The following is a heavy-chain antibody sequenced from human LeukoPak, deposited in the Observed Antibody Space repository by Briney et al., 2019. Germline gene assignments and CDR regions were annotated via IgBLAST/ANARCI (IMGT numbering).Heavy chain of an antibody. J-gene: IGHJ4*02. CDR1: GFTFSSYS. D-gene: IGHD6-19*01. Sequence: GGSLRLSCAASGFTFSSYSMNWVRQAPGKGLEWVSSISSSSSTIYYADSVKGRFTISRDNAKNSLYLQMNSLRAEDTAVYYCARAGTGYSSGWPRPEFDYWGQGTLVTVSS. V-gene: IGHV3-48*01. CDR3: ARAGTGYSSGWPRPEFDY. CDR2: ISSSSSTI.